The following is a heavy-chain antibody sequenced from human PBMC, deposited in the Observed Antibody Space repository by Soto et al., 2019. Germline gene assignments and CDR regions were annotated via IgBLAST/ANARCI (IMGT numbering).Heavy chain of an antibody. CDR1: GFTFRDYW. CDR2: IKTDGSEK. Sequence: EVQLVESGGGLVQPGGSLRLSCAASGFTFRDYWMTWVRQAPGKGLECVANIKTDGSEKYYVDPVKGRFTISRDNAKNSLYLQMNSLRAEDTAVYYCASSMGRGGNDDWGQGTLVTVSS. CDR3: ASSMGRGGNDD. J-gene: IGHJ4*02. D-gene: IGHD3-10*01. V-gene: IGHV3-7*05.